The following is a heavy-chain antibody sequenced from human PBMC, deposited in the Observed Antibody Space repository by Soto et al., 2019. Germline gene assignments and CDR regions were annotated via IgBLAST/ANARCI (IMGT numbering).Heavy chain of an antibody. Sequence: GASVKVSCKASGYTFTSYGISWVRQAPGQGLEWMGWIGAYNGNTNYAQKLQGRVTMTTDTSTSTAYMELRNLRSDDTAVYYCARGAQYSSSWDDYYYYYYMDVWGKGTTVTVSS. D-gene: IGHD6-13*01. V-gene: IGHV1-18*01. CDR1: GYTFTSYG. J-gene: IGHJ6*03. CDR3: ARGAQYSSSWDDYYYYYYMDV. CDR2: IGAYNGNT.